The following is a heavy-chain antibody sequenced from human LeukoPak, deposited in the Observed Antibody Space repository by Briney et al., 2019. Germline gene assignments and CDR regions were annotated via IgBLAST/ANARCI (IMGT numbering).Heavy chain of an antibody. D-gene: IGHD3-16*02. J-gene: IGHJ5*02. V-gene: IGHV3-48*03. CDR2: ISSSGSAI. CDR1: GFTFSSYE. Sequence: GGSLRLSCAASGFTFSSYEMNWVRQAPGKGLEWVSYISSSGSAIYYADSVKGRFTISRDNAKNSLYLQMNSLRAEDTAVYYCAREPDDYVWGSYRAWGQGTLVTVSS. CDR3: AREPDDYVWGSYRA.